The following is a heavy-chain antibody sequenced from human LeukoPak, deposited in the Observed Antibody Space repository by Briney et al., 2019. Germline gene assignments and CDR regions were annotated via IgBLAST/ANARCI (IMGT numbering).Heavy chain of an antibody. V-gene: IGHV1-18*01. CDR2: ISAYNGNT. CDR3: ARGSCTNGVCYFFDY. Sequence: ASVKVSCKASGGTFSSYAISWVRQAPGQGLEWMGWISAYNGNTNYAQKLQGRVTMTTDTSTSTAYMELRSLRSDDTAVYYCARGSCTNGVCYFFDYWGQGTLVTVSS. D-gene: IGHD2-8*01. CDR1: GGTFSSYA. J-gene: IGHJ4*02.